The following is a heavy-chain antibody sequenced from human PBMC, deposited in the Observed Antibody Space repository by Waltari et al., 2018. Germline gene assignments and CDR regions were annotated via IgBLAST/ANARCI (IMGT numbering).Heavy chain of an antibody. V-gene: IGHV3-7*01. CDR2: IKQDGSEK. Sequence: EVQLVESGGGLVQPGGSLRLSCAASGFTFSSYWMSWVRKAPGKGLEWVANIKQDGSEKYYVDSVKGRFTISRDNAKNSLYLQMNSLRAEDTAVYYCARDDSSSWYSFDYWGQGTLVTVSS. D-gene: IGHD6-13*01. CDR1: GFTFSSYW. CDR3: ARDDSSSWYSFDY. J-gene: IGHJ4*02.